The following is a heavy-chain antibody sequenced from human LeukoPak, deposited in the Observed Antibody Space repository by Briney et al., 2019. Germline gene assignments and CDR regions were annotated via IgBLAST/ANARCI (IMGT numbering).Heavy chain of an antibody. D-gene: IGHD6-19*01. CDR3: AKLQVQWLVHRYYFQH. CDR1: GFTFSSYA. J-gene: IGHJ1*01. CDR2: ISGSGGST. V-gene: IGHV3-23*01. Sequence: EPGGSLRLSCAASGFTFSSYAMSWVRQAPGKGLEWVSAISGSGGSTYYADSVKGRFTISRDNSKNTLYLQMNSLRAEDTAVYYCAKLQVQWLVHRYYFQHWGQGTLVTVSS.